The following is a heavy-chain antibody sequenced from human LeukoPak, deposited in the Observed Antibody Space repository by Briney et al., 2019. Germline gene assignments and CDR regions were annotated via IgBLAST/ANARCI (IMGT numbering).Heavy chain of an antibody. J-gene: IGHJ4*02. Sequence: SSETLSLTCTVSGGSTSSYYWNWIRQPAGKGLEWIGRIYTSGSTNCNPSLKSRVTMSVDTSKNQFSLKLSSVTAADTAVYYCARSYSSSWTSFDYWGQGSLVTVSS. CDR1: GGSTSSYY. CDR3: ARSYSSSWTSFDY. D-gene: IGHD6-13*01. CDR2: IYTSGST. V-gene: IGHV4-4*07.